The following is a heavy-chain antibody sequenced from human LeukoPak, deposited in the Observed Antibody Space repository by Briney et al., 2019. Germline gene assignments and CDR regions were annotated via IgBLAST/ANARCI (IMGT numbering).Heavy chain of an antibody. J-gene: IGHJ6*03. V-gene: IGHV4-4*07. CDR2: IYTSGST. CDR1: GGSISSYY. D-gene: IGHD2-2*01. CDR3: ARRPGSICSSTSCYGLYYYYYYMDV. Sequence: KPSETLSLTCTVSGGSISSYYWSWIRQPAGKGLEWIGRIYTSGSTNYNPSLKSRVTISVDTSKNQFSLKLSSVTAADTAMYYCARRPGSICSSTSCYGLYYYYYYMDVWGKGTTVTVSS.